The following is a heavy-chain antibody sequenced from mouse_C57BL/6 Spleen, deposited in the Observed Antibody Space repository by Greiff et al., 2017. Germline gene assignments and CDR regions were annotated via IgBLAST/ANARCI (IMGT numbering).Heavy chain of an antibody. V-gene: IGHV5-17*01. CDR3: ARNYGTIGYAMDY. CDR1: GFTFRDYG. CDR2: ISSGSSTL. Sequence: EVMLVESGGGLVKPGGSLKLSCAASGFTFRDYGMHWVRQAPEKGLEWVAYISSGSSTLYYADTVKGRFTISRDNAKNTLFLQMTSRRSEDTAMYYCARNYGTIGYAMDYWGQGTSVTVSS. J-gene: IGHJ4*01. D-gene: IGHD1-1*01.